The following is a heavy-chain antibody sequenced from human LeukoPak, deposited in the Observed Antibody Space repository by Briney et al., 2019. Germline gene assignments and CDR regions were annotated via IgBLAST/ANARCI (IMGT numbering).Heavy chain of an antibody. Sequence: GGSLRLSCAASGFTFTKYWMTWVRQAPGKGLEWVGNIKQDGSDKNYMDSVKGRFTISRDNSKNTLYLQMNSLRAEDTAVYYCAKDLYSAVVPAAPGDPDAFDIWGQGTMVTVSS. V-gene: IGHV3-7*01. D-gene: IGHD2-2*01. J-gene: IGHJ3*02. CDR3: AKDLYSAVVPAAPGDPDAFDI. CDR1: GFTFTKYW. CDR2: IKQDGSDK.